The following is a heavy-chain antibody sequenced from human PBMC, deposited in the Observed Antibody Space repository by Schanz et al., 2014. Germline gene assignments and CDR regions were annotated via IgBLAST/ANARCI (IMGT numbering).Heavy chain of an antibody. CDR3: ARGRVLES. V-gene: IGHV3-66*01. D-gene: IGHD1-1*01. J-gene: IGHJ5*02. Sequence: EVQLVESGGDLVQPGGSLRLSCSASGFTFSTFAMHWVRQAPGKGLEWVSFIYIGGNTYYADSVKGRFTISRDNSKNTVYIQMNSLRAEDTAVYYCARGRVLESWGQGTLVTVSS. CDR1: GFTFSTFA. CDR2: IYIGGNT.